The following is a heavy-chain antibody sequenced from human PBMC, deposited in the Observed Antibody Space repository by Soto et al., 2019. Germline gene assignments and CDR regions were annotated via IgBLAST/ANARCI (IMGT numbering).Heavy chain of an antibody. CDR2: IYWDDDK. J-gene: IGHJ5*02. CDR1: GFSLSTSGVS. D-gene: IGHD1-26*01. Sequence: QITLKESGPTLVKPTQTLTLTCTFSGFSLSTSGVSVGWIRQPPGKALEWLGLIYWDDDKRYSPSLKSRLTITKHTSKNQVVLTMTNMDPVDTATYYCAPRRGGSYSLDPWGQGTLVTVSS. CDR3: APRRGGSYSLDP. V-gene: IGHV2-5*02.